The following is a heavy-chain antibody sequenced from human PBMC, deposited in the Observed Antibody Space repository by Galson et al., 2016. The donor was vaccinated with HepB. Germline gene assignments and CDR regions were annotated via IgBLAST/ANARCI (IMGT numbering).Heavy chain of an antibody. CDR1: GFTFSNYY. J-gene: IGHJ6*01. Sequence: SLRLSCAASGFTFSNYYMSWIRQSPGKRLEWVSYISNSGSYTKYADSVKGRFTISRDNAKNSLYLQMNSLHQGPIGLPPGTLLQEHLWG. V-gene: IGHV3-11*03. CDR3: TLLQEHL. CDR2: ISNSGSYT.